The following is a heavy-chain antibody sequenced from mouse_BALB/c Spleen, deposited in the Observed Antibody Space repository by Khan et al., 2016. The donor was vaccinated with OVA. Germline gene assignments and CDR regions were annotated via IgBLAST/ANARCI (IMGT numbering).Heavy chain of an antibody. D-gene: IGHD2-5*01. CDR3: ARGGAYYSNGDWFAY. CDR2: INPSSGYT. V-gene: IGHV1-4*01. J-gene: IGHJ3*01. Sequence: QVQLQQSGAELARPGASVKMSCKASGYTFTSYSMHWVKQRPGQGLEWIGYINPSSGYTNYNQKFKDKATLTADKSSSTAYMQLSSLTSEDSAVYYCARGGAYYSNGDWFAYWGQGTMVTVSA. CDR1: GYTFTSYS.